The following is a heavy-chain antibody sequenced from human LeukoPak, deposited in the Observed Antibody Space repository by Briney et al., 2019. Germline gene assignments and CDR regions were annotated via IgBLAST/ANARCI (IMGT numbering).Heavy chain of an antibody. V-gene: IGHV3-7*01. Sequence: GGSLRLSCEASGFTFSSYWMSWVRQAPGKGLEWVAHTKHDGSEKYYVDSVKGRFTMSRDNAPNSLYLQMSSLRVEDTALYYCARLITSEAGRGMDVWGQGTTLTVSS. CDR2: TKHDGSEK. D-gene: IGHD1-14*01. CDR3: ARLITSEAGRGMDV. CDR1: GFTFSSYW. J-gene: IGHJ6*02.